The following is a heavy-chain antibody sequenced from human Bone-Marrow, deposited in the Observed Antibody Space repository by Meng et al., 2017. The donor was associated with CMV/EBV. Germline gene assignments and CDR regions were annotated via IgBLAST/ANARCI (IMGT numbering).Heavy chain of an antibody. CDR1: GGSISSSNW. V-gene: IGHV4-4*02. J-gene: IGHJ4*02. CDR3: ARSSYSYGSDY. D-gene: IGHD5-18*01. Sequence: SETLSLTCAVSGGSISSSNWWSWVRQPPGKGLEWIGEINHSEGTSYNPSLKSRVTISVDTSKNQFSLKLSSVTAADTAVYYCARSSYSYGSDYWGQGTLVTVSS. CDR2: INHSEGT.